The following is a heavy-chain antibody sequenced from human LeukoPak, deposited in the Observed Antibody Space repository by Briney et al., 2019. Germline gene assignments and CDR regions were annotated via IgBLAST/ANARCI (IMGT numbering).Heavy chain of an antibody. V-gene: IGHV4-4*07. CDR3: ARDKKDVLLWFGELLPYYYMDV. D-gene: IGHD3-10*01. CDR1: GGSISSYY. Sequence: PSETLSLTCTVSGGSISSYYWSWIRQPAGKGLEWIGRIYTSGSTNYNPSLKSRVTMSVDTSKNQFSLKLSSVTAADTAVYYCARDKKDVLLWFGELLPYYYMDVWGKGTTVTISS. J-gene: IGHJ6*03. CDR2: IYTSGST.